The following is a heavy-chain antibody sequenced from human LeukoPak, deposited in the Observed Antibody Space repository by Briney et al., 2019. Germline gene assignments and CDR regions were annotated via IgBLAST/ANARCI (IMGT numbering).Heavy chain of an antibody. Sequence: GGSLRLSCAASGFTFSSYSMNWVRQAPGKGLEWVSYISSSSSTIYCADSVKGRFTISRDNAKNSLYLQMNSLRAEDTAVYYCARDRSNYDFWSGYYNWGQGTLVTVSS. D-gene: IGHD3-3*01. CDR3: ARDRSNYDFWSGYYN. CDR1: GFTFSSYS. V-gene: IGHV3-48*01. CDR2: ISSSSSTI. J-gene: IGHJ4*02.